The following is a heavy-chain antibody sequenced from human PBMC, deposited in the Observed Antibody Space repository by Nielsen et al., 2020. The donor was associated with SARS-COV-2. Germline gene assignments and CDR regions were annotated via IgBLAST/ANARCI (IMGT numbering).Heavy chain of an antibody. CDR2: IYYSGST. J-gene: IGHJ3*02. Sequence: SETLSLTCTVSGGSISSGGYYWSWIRQHPGKGLEWIGYIYYSGSTYYNPSLKSRVTISVDTSKNQFSLKLSSVTAADTAVYYCASAGDYYDSSGYYTRAFDIWGQGTMVTVSS. D-gene: IGHD3-22*01. CDR3: ASAGDYYDSSGYYTRAFDI. CDR1: GGSISSGGYY. V-gene: IGHV4-31*03.